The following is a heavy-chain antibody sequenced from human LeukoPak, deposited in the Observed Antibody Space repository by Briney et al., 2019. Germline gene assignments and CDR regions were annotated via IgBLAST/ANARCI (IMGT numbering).Heavy chain of an antibody. J-gene: IGHJ4*02. CDR1: GFTFSSYV. CDR3: AKVSAWAMVGATYFDY. Sequence: GGSLRLSCAASGFTFSSYVMSWVRQAPGKGLEWVSSISGNSGSTYYADSVKGRFTISRDNSKNTVYLQMNSLRAEDTAVYYCAKVSAWAMVGATYFDYWGQGTLVTVSS. D-gene: IGHD1-26*01. CDR2: ISGNSGST. V-gene: IGHV3-23*01.